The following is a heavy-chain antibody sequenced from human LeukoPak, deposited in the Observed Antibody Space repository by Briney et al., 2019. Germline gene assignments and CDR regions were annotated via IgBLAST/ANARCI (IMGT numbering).Heavy chain of an antibody. D-gene: IGHD3-22*01. Sequence: PGGSLRLSCAASGFTFSSYSMNWVRQAPGKGLEWVSYISSSSSTIYYADSVKGRLTISRDNAKNSLYLQMNSLRAEDTAVYYCARDSVYYYDSSGYTWGQGTLVTVSS. V-gene: IGHV3-48*01. CDR3: ARDSVYYYDSSGYT. CDR1: GFTFSSYS. CDR2: ISSSSSTI. J-gene: IGHJ4*02.